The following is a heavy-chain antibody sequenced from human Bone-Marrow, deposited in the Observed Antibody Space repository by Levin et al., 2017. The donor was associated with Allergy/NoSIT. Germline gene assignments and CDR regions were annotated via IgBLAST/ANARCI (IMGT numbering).Heavy chain of an antibody. J-gene: IGHJ6*02. CDR3: ASWAMYHYDRNAFDYFYYAMDV. CDR1: GILFSSYD. V-gene: IGHV3-21*01. Sequence: PGGSLRLSCAASGILFSSYDMNWVRQAPGKGLEWVSSISAGGNYIYYADSVKGRFTISRDNAKNSLFLQMNSLRAEDTAVYYCASWAMYHYDRNAFDYFYYAMDVWGQGTTVTVSS. D-gene: IGHD3-22*01. CDR2: ISAGGNYI.